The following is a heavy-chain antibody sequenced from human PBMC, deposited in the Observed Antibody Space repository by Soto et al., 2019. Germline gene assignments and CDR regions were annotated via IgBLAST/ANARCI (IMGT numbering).Heavy chain of an antibody. CDR2: IIPILGIA. CDR1: GGTFSSYT. D-gene: IGHD4-17*01. CDR3: ARRAEGYGVGIIDY. J-gene: IGHJ4*02. Sequence: QVQLVQSGAEVKKPGSSVKVSCKASGGTFSSYTISWVRQAPGRGLEWMGRIIPILGIANYAQKFQGRVTITADKSTSTAYMELSSLRSEDTAVYYCARRAEGYGVGIIDYWGQGTLVTVSS. V-gene: IGHV1-69*02.